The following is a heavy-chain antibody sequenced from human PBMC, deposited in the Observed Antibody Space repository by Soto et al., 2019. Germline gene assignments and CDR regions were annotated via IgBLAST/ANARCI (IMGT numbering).Heavy chain of an antibody. D-gene: IGHD1-26*01. V-gene: IGHV2-70*01. CDR3: ARIRDSGSSAGMDV. Sequence: SGPRGEPTQTLTLTFTFSGFSLSTSGMCVSWNRQPPGKALEWLALIDWDDDKYYSTSLKTRLTISKDTSKNQVVLTMTNMDPVDTATYYCARIRDSGSSAGMDVWGQGTTVTVSS. J-gene: IGHJ6*02. CDR2: IDWDDDK. CDR1: GFSLSTSGMC.